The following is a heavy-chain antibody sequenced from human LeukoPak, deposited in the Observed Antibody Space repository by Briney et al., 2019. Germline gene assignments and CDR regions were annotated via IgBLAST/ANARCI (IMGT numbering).Heavy chain of an antibody. Sequence: GSLRLSCAASGFSFSGYYWSWIRQPPGKGLEWIGEINHSGSTNYNPSLKSRVTISVDTSKNQFSLKLSSVTAADTAVYYCARLFGACGGDCYFYFYYYMVVWGKGTTVTISS. CDR2: INHSGST. V-gene: IGHV4-34*01. J-gene: IGHJ6*03. D-gene: IGHD2-21*02. CDR3: ARLFGACGGDCYFYFYYYMVV. CDR1: GFSFSGYY.